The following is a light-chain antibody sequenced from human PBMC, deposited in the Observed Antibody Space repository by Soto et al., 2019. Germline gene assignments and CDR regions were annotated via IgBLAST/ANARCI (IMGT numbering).Light chain of an antibody. CDR2: DVS. J-gene: IGLJ1*01. CDR3: ASYTTSSTYV. V-gene: IGLV2-14*03. Sequence: QSALAQPASVSGSPGQSIAISCTGTSSDVGAFNYVSWYQQHPGKAPKFMIFDVSSRPSGVSDRFSGSKSGNTASLTISGLQTEEEADYYCASYTTSSTYVFGTGTKVTVL. CDR1: SSDVGAFNY.